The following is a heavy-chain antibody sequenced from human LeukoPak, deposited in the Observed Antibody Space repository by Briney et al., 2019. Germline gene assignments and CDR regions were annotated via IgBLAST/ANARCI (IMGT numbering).Heavy chain of an antibody. J-gene: IGHJ5*02. Sequence: SETLSLTCTVSGGSISSYYWSWIRQPPGKGLEWIGYIYYSGSTNYNPPLKSRVTISVDTSKNQFSLKLSSVTAADTAVYYCARGGSSGWYWFDPWGQGTLVTVSS. D-gene: IGHD6-19*01. V-gene: IGHV4-59*01. CDR1: GGSISSYY. CDR3: ARGGSSGWYWFDP. CDR2: IYYSGST.